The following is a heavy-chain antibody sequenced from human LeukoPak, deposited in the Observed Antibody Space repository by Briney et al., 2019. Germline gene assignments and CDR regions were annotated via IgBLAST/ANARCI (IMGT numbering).Heavy chain of an antibody. CDR2: KSYDGSNK. Sequence: PGGSLRLSCAASGFTFSSYAMHWVRQAPGKGLEWVAVKSYDGSNKYYADSVKGRFTISRDNSKNTLYLQMNSLRAEDTAVYYCAREYRQLWQSYYYGMDVWGQGTTVTVSS. CDR3: AREYRQLWQSYYYGMDV. D-gene: IGHD5-18*01. CDR1: GFTFSSYA. J-gene: IGHJ6*02. V-gene: IGHV3-30-3*01.